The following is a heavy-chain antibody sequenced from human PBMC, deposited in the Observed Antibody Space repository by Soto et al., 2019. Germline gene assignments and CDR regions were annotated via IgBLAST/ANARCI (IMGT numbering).Heavy chain of an antibody. CDR2: IIPLFGRT. V-gene: IGHV1-69*06. J-gene: IGHJ4*02. CDR1: GDTFSNYG. CDR3: ARDATTVTTYAPYFDY. Sequence: ASVKVSCKASGDTFSNYGINWVRQAPGQGLEWMGGIIPLFGRTNYAQKFQGRVTITADKSTRTAYMDLKSLTSDDPAVYCCARDATTVTTYAPYFDYWGQGTLVTVSS. D-gene: IGHD4-17*01.